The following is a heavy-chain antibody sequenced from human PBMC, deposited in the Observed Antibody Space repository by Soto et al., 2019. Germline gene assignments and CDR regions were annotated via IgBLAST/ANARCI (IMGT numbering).Heavy chain of an antibody. CDR3: ATDLRYGSGLQGGMDV. CDR2: IWYDGSNK. V-gene: IGHV3-33*01. J-gene: IGHJ6*02. Sequence: QVQLVESGGGVVQPGRSLRLSCAASGFTFSSYGMHWVRQAPGKGLEWVAVIWYDGSNKYYADSVKGRFTISRDNSKNTLYLQMNSLRDEDTAVYYCATDLRYGSGLQGGMDVWGQGTTVTASS. CDR1: GFTFSSYG. D-gene: IGHD3-10*01.